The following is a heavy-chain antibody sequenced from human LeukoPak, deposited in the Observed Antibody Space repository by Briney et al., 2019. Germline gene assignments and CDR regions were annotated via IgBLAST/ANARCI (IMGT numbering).Heavy chain of an antibody. CDR1: GFTFDYYA. J-gene: IGHJ4*02. CDR2: VSVNADST. D-gene: IGHD3-22*01. CDR3: VKGVVYDSSGYFHLDY. Sequence: GSLRLSCAASGFTFDYYAMHWVRQAPGKGPEWVSLVSVNADSTYYADSVRGRFTISRDNNNNSLYLQMHSLRTDDTALYYCVKGVVYDSSGYFHLDYWGQGTLVTVSS. V-gene: IGHV3-43*02.